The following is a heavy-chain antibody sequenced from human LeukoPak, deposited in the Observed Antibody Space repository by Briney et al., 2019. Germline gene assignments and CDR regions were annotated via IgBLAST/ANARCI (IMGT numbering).Heavy chain of an antibody. CDR2: IYHSGST. D-gene: IGHD6-19*01. CDR1: GGSISSSNW. V-gene: IGHV4-4*02. J-gene: IGHJ4*02. Sequence: PSGTLSLTCAVSGGSISSSNWWSWVRQPPGKGLEWIGEIYHSGSTNYNPPLKSRVTISVDKSKNQFSLKLSSVTAADTAVYYCAREGEAAVAGLDYWGQGTLVTVSS. CDR3: AREGEAAVAGLDY.